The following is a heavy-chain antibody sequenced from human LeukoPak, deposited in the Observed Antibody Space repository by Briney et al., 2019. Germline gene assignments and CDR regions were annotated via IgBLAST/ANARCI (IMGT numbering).Heavy chain of an antibody. CDR3: AGGTGFIIKD. CDR2: IKQDGSEK. Sequence: GGSLRLSCAASGFTFSLYWMNWVRRAPRKGLEWVANIKQDGSEKNYVDSVKGRFTISRDNAKNPLYLQMNNLRVEDTAMYYCAGGTGFIIKDWGQGTLVTVSS. CDR1: GFTFSLYW. D-gene: IGHD3-9*01. V-gene: IGHV3-7*03. J-gene: IGHJ4*02.